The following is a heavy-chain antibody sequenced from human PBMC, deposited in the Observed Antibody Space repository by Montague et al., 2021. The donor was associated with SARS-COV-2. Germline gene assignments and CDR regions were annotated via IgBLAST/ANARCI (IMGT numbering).Heavy chain of an antibody. CDR2: SYTSGSX. D-gene: IGHD1-26*01. CDR3: ARDWGSYSGRFDY. Sequence: TLSLTCTISGDSITSGSYYWNWVRQPAGKGLEWVGRSYTSGSXDYNPSLKSRLTISVDTSKNQFSLKLSSVTAADTAVYFCARDWGSYSGRFDYWGQGALVTVSS. V-gene: IGHV4-61*02. CDR1: GDSITSGSYY. J-gene: IGHJ4*02.